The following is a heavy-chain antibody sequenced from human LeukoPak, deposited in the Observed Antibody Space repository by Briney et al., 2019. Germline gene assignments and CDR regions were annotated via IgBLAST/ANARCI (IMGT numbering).Heavy chain of an antibody. Sequence: PGGSLRLSCAASGFTFSSYSMNWVRQAPGKGLEWVSSISSSSSYIYYADSVKGRFTISRDNAKNSLYLQMNSLRAEDTAVYYCARGLGATNAFDIWGQGTMVTVSS. CDR2: ISSSSSYI. V-gene: IGHV3-21*01. CDR1: GFTFSSYS. J-gene: IGHJ3*02. D-gene: IGHD1-26*01. CDR3: ARGLGATNAFDI.